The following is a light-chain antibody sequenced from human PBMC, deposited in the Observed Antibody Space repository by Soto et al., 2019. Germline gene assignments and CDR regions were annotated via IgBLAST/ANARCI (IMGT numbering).Light chain of an antibody. J-gene: IGKJ4*01. Sequence: DIERTQSPSTLSASVGDRVTITCRASQSISSWLAWYQQKPGKAPKLLIYKASSLESGVPSRFSGSGSGTDFTLTISSLQPEDVAAYYCQKYNSAPLTFGGGTQVDIK. CDR1: QSISSW. V-gene: IGKV1-5*03. CDR2: KAS. CDR3: QKYNSAPLT.